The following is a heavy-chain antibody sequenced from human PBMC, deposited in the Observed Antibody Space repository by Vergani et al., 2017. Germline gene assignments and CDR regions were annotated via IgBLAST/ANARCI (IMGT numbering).Heavy chain of an antibody. J-gene: IGHJ5*02. V-gene: IGHV1-2*02. D-gene: IGHD2-2*01. CDR3: ARDLSAVPDVNWFDP. CDR1: GYTFSDYY. Sequence: QVHLVQSGAEVKKPGTSVKVSCKASGYTFSDYYMHWVRQAPGQGLEWMGWINPNSGGTNYAQKFQGRVTMTRDTSISTAYMELSRLRSDDTAVYYCARDLSAVPDVNWFDPWGQGTLVTVSS. CDR2: INPNSGGT.